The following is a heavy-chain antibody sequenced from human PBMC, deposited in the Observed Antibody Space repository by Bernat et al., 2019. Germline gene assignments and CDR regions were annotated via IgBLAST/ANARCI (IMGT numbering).Heavy chain of an antibody. CDR1: GGSISGYY. CDR3: ARAVAGTGPLRGYYYMDV. J-gene: IGHJ6*03. Sequence: QVQLQESGPGLVKPSETLSLTCTVSGGSISGYYWSWIRQPPGKGLEWIGYIYNSGSTNYNPSLKSRVTISVDTSKNQFSLKLSPVTAADTAVYYCARAVAGTGPLRGYYYMDVWGKGTTVTVSS. D-gene: IGHD6-19*01. V-gene: IGHV4-59*01. CDR2: IYNSGST.